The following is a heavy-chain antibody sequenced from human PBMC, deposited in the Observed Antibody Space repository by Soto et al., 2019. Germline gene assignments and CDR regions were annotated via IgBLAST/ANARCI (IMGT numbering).Heavy chain of an antibody. CDR1: GYTFTGYY. D-gene: IGHD6-13*01. V-gene: IGHV1-2*02. Sequence: ASVKVSCKASGYTFTGYYMHWVRQAPGQGLEWMGWINPNSGGTNYAQKFQGRVTMTRDTSISTAYMELSRLRSDDTAVYYCARDGYSSSPEPPYYYYYYGMDVWGQGIMVTVSS. CDR2: INPNSGGT. CDR3: ARDGYSSSPEPPYYYYYYGMDV. J-gene: IGHJ6*02.